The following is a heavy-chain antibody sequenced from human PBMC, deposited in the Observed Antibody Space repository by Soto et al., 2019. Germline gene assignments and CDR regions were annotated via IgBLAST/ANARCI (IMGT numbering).Heavy chain of an antibody. D-gene: IGHD4-4*01. CDR3: AKVPWHLFYTLYFHY. J-gene: IGHJ4*02. CDR2: ISDSGGST. CDR1: GFTFGNYA. Sequence: PGGSLRLSCAASGFTFGNYAMSWVRQAPGKGLEWVSGISDSGGSTYYPDSVKGRFTISRDNSKNTLYQQMNSLKTEDTAVYYCAKVPWHLFYTLYFHYWGQGTLVTVSS. V-gene: IGHV3-23*01.